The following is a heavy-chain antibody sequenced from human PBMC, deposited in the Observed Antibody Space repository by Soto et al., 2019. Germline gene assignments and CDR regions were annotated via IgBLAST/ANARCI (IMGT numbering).Heavy chain of an antibody. D-gene: IGHD3-10*02. Sequence: QEQLVQSGAEVKKTGASVVISCKTSGYTFSDYNSFWVRQAPGPGLEFVGLINPSGGGAGYAPSVQCRVTMTRDTSTRTVYMELSSVKSEDTAVYYCAKGRSLTVQAYDYHGWDVWGQGTKVTVSS. CDR2: INPSGGGA. CDR3: AKGRSLTVQAYDYHGWDV. CDR1: GYTFSDYN. J-gene: IGHJ6*02. V-gene: IGHV1-46*01.